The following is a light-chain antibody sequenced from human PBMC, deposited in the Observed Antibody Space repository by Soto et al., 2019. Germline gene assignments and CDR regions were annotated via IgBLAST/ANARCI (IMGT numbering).Light chain of an antibody. J-gene: IGKJ3*01. V-gene: IGKV3-15*01. CDR3: QYDNHWPPLFT. CDR1: QSVGSN. CDR2: GAS. Sequence: EVVMTQSPATLSVSPGDRATLSCRASQSVGSNLAWYQQRPGQAPRLLIYGASTRATSVPARFSGSGSGTEFTLTISSLQSEDFAIYFCQYDNHWPPLFTFGPGTKVDFK.